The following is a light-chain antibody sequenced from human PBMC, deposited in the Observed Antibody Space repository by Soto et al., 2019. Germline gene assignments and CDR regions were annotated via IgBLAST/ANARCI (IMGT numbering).Light chain of an antibody. CDR3: QSYDSSLRGV. V-gene: IGLV1-40*01. CDR1: NSDIGAGYD. CDR2: ANN. Sequence: QPVLTQPPSVSGAPGQRVTISCTGSNSDIGAGYDVHWYQQLPGTAPKLVIYANNNRPSGVPDRFSASKSGTSASLAITGLQADDESDYYCQSYDSSLRGVFGTGTKLTVL. J-gene: IGLJ1*01.